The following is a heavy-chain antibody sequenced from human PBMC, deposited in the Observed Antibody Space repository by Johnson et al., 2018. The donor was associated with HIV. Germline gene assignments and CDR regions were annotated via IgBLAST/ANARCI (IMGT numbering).Heavy chain of an antibody. D-gene: IGHD6-6*01. V-gene: IGHV3-30*02. Sequence: VQLVESGGGVVQPGGSLRLSCAASGFTFSSYGMHWVRQAPGKGLEWVAFIRYDGSNKYYADSVKGRFTISRDNSKNTLYLQMNSLRAEDTAVYYCARPSKDYSSSSGDAFDIWGQGTMVTVSS. CDR3: ARPSKDYSSSSGDAFDI. J-gene: IGHJ3*02. CDR2: IRYDGSNK. CDR1: GFTFSSYG.